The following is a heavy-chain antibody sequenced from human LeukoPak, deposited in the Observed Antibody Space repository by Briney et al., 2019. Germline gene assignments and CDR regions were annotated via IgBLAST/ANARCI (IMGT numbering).Heavy chain of an antibody. Sequence: SETLSLTCIVSGGSMISSSYYWGWIRQPPGKGLEWIGSIYYSGSTYYHPSLESRVTISVDTSKNQFSLKLSSVTAADTAVYYCARGKDDSSGYYSDYWGQGTLVTVSS. J-gene: IGHJ4*02. V-gene: IGHV4-39*07. CDR2: IYYSGST. CDR3: ARGKDDSSGYYSDY. D-gene: IGHD3-22*01. CDR1: GGSMISSSYY.